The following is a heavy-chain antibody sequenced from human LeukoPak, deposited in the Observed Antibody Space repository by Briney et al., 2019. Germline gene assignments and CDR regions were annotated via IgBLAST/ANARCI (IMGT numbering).Heavy chain of an antibody. CDR3: ARVESWEHSGSSQDAFDI. Sequence: ASVTVSCMASGYTFTNYYIHWVRQAPGQGLEWMGVINPSGGSTSYAQMFQGRVTMTRDRSTNTLYMELSSLRSEDTAVYYCARVESWEHSGSSQDAFDIWGQGTMVTVSS. D-gene: IGHD1-26*01. CDR1: GYTFTNYY. V-gene: IGHV1-46*01. J-gene: IGHJ3*02. CDR2: INPSGGST.